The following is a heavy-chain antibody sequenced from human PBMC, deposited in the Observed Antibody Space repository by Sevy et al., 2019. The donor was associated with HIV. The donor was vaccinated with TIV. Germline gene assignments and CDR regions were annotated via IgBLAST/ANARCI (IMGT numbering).Heavy chain of an antibody. CDR1: GFTFDDYA. V-gene: IGHV3-43D*04. J-gene: IGHJ6*02. Sequence: GGSLRLSCAASGFTFDDYAMHWARQAPGKGLEWVSLISWDGGSTYYADSVKGRFTISRDNSKNSLYLQMNSLRAEDTALYYCAKDIASEVKGNYYYYYYGMDVWGQGTTVTVSS. CDR2: ISWDGGST. D-gene: IGHD3-10*01. CDR3: AKDIASEVKGNYYYYYYGMDV.